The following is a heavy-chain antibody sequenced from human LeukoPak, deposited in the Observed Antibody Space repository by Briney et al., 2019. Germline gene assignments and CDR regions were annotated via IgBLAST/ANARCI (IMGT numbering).Heavy chain of an antibody. V-gene: IGHV3-43*02. J-gene: IGHJ4*02. D-gene: IGHD1-14*01. CDR3: AKTPPSYGR. Sequence: GGSLRLSCAVSGFTFDDYAMRWVRQAPGKGLEWVSLISGDGATTYCADSVKGRFTISRDNSKNSLYLQMNSLRTEDTALYYCAKTPPSYGRWGQGTLVTVSS. CDR1: GFTFDDYA. CDR2: ISGDGATT.